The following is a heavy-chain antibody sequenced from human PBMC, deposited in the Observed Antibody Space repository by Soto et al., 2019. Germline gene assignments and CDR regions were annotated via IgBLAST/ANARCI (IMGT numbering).Heavy chain of an antibody. V-gene: IGHV4-59*01. D-gene: IGHD6-19*01. Sequence: PSETLSLTCTVSGGSISSYYWSWIRQPPGKRLEWIGYIYYSGSTNYNPSLKSRVTISVDTSKNQFSLKLSSVTAADTAVYYCVRYRGSSGLNWLDPWCQGSLDPVSS. CDR3: VRYRGSSGLNWLDP. CDR1: GGSISSYY. J-gene: IGHJ5*02. CDR2: IYYSGST.